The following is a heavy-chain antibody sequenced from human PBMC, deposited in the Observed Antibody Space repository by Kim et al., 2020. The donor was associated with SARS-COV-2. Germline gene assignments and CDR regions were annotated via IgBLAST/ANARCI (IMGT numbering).Heavy chain of an antibody. V-gene: IGHV3-30*01. Sequence: KGRFTISRDNSKNTLYLQMNSLKPEDAAVYYCARDRVVLATTPYPNWFDPWGQGTLVTVSS. CDR3: ARDRVVLATTPYPNWFDP. J-gene: IGHJ5*02. D-gene: IGHD2-15*01.